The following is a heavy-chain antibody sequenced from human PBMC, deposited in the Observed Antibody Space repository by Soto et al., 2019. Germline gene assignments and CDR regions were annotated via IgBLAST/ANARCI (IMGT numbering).Heavy chain of an antibody. CDR2: IIPIFGTA. CDR1: GGTFSSYA. V-gene: IGHV1-69*01. CDR3: AREPKSYLDAAFDI. J-gene: IGHJ3*02. D-gene: IGHD3-9*01. Sequence: QVQLVQSGAEVKKPGSSVKVSCKASGGTFSSYAISWVRQAPGQGLEWMGGIIPIFGTANYAQKFQGRVTTTADESTSTAYMELSSLRSEDTALYYCAREPKSYLDAAFDIWGQGTMVTVSS.